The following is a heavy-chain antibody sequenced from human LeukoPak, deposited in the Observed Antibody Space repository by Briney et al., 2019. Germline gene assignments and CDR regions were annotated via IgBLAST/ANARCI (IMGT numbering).Heavy chain of an antibody. V-gene: IGHV3-53*01. J-gene: IGHJ4*02. CDR1: GFTVSSNY. CDR3: ARDATPGYFDY. Sequence: PGGSLRLSCAASGFTVSSNYVSWVRQAPGKGLEWVSVIYSGGSTYYADSVKGRFTISRDNSKSTLYLQMNSLRAEDTAVYYCARDATPGYFDYWGQGTLVTVSS. CDR2: IYSGGST.